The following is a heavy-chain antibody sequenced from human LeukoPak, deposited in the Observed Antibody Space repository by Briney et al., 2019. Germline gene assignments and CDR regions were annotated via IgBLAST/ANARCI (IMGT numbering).Heavy chain of an antibody. D-gene: IGHD6-6*01. CDR2: INTHSGGT. Sequence: ASVKVSCKASGYTFTDYYMHWVRQAPGQGLEWMGWINTHSGGTSYAQKFQGRVTMTRDTSISTGFMELKSLGSDHTAVYYCARSRISAPVDYWGQGTLVTVPS. V-gene: IGHV1-2*02. CDR1: GYTFTDYY. CDR3: ARSRISAPVDY. J-gene: IGHJ4*02.